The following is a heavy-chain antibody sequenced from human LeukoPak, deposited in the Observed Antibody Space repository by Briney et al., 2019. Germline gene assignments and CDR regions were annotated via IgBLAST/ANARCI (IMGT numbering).Heavy chain of an antibody. Sequence: SETLSLTCTVSGGSISSYYWSWIRQPPGKGLEWIGYIYYSGGTNYNPSLKSRVTISVDTSKNQFSLKLSSVTAADTAVYYCARETMVRFDPWGQGTLVTVSS. V-gene: IGHV4-59*01. CDR2: IYYSGGT. D-gene: IGHD3-10*01. CDR3: ARETMVRFDP. CDR1: GGSISSYY. J-gene: IGHJ5*02.